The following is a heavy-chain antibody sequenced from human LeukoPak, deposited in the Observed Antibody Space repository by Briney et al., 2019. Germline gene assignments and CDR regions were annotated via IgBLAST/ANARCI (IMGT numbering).Heavy chain of an antibody. CDR2: IKQDGSEK. D-gene: IGHD2-8*01. V-gene: IGHV3-7*01. CDR1: GFALSDYW. CDR3: ATATNTLDY. J-gene: IGHJ4*02. Sequence: GGSLRLSCVASGFALSDYWMTWVRQAPGQGLEWVANIKQDGSEKNYVDSVRGRLTISRDNAKNSLYLQINSLRAEDTAVYYCATATNTLDYWGQGTLVTVSS.